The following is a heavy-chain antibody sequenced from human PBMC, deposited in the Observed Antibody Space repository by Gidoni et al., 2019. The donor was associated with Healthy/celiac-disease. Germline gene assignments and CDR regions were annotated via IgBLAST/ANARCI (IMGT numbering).Heavy chain of an antibody. V-gene: IGHV3-23*01. Sequence: EVQLLESGGGLVQPGGSLRLSCAASGFTFSSDAMIWVRQAPGKGLEWVSAISGSGGSTYYADPVKGRFTISRDNSKNTLYLQMNSLRAEDTAVYYCAKAGLTMVRGVMGGMDVWGQGTTVTVSS. CDR3: AKAGLTMVRGVMGGMDV. CDR2: ISGSGGST. J-gene: IGHJ6*02. D-gene: IGHD3-10*01. CDR1: GFTFSSDA.